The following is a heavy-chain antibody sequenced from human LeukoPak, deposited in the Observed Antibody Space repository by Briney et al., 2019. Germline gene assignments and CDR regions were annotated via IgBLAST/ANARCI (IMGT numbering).Heavy chain of an antibody. CDR2: ISTSGST. CDR3: ARQEYSSPLYNWFDP. Sequence: SETLSLTCTVSGGSVSGRYWNWIRQAPGKGLEWIGYISTSGSTISNPSLKSRVTISTDTSKNQCSLKLSSVTAADTAVYYCARQEYSSPLYNWFDPWGQGTLVTVSS. CDR1: GGSVSGRY. V-gene: IGHV4-4*09. J-gene: IGHJ5*02. D-gene: IGHD6-6*01.